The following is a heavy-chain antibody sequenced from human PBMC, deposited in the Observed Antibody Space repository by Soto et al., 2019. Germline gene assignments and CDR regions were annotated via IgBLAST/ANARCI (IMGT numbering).Heavy chain of an antibody. CDR3: AADATAWQQMVPSDY. Sequence: QTQLEQSGPEVKKPGTSVKVSCKASGFTFTSSAFQWVRQARGQRLEWIGWIAVGSGYTNYAQRFQDRVTLTRDMSTATTYMELSRLTSEDTAIYYCAADATAWQQMVPSDYWGQGTLVTVSS. V-gene: IGHV1-58*01. J-gene: IGHJ4*02. CDR1: GFTFTSSA. CDR2: IAVGSGYT. D-gene: IGHD2-8*01.